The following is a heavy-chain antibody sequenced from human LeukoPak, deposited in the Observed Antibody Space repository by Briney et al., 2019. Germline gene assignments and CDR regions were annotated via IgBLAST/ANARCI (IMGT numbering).Heavy chain of an antibody. CDR2: ISRNSGGT. D-gene: IGHD4-17*01. J-gene: IGHJ4*02. CDR3: AREGDYGELDY. CDR1: GYTFTEYY. Sequence: ASVTVSFMASGYTFTEYYMHWVRQAPAQGLEWMGRISRNSGGTNSAQKCQGRVTMTRDTSISMAYMELSSVRSDDTAVYYCAREGDYGELDYWGQGSLVTVSS. V-gene: IGHV1-2*06.